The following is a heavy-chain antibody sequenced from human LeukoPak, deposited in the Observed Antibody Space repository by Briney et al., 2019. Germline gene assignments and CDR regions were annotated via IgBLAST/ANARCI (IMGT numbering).Heavy chain of an antibody. CDR1: GYTFTSYG. J-gene: IGHJ4*02. CDR3: ARFKAYYDSSGYPDY. CDR2: ISAYNGNT. Sequence: GASVKVSCKASGYTFTSYGISWVRQAPGQGLEWMGWISAYNGNTNYAQKLQGRVTMTTDTSTSTTYMELRSLRSDDTAVYYCARFKAYYDSSGYPDYWGQGTLVTVSS. V-gene: IGHV1-18*01. D-gene: IGHD3-22*01.